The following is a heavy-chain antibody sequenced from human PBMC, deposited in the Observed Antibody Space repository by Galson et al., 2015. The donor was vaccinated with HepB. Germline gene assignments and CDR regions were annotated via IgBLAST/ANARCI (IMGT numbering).Heavy chain of an antibody. J-gene: IGHJ4*02. D-gene: IGHD5-12*01. CDR3: ARGGQWLPYFDY. CDR2: INHSGST. CDR1: GGSFSGYY. Sequence: TLSLTCAVYGGSFSGYYWSWIRQPPGKGLEWIGEINHSGSTNYNPSLKSRVTISVDTSKNQFSLKLSSVTAADTAVYYCARGGQWLPYFDYWGQGTLVTVSS. V-gene: IGHV4-34*01.